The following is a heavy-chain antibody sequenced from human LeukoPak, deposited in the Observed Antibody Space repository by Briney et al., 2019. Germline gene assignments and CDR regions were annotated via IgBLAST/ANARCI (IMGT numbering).Heavy chain of an antibody. V-gene: IGHV4-61*01. CDR2: IYYSGST. D-gene: IGHD6-13*01. CDR3: ARDTIAAVGSDY. CDR1: GGSVSRDSYY. J-gene: IGHJ4*02. Sequence: PSETLSLTCTVSGGSVSRDSYYWSWIRQPPGKGLEWLGYIYYSGSTNYNTSLKSRVTISVDTSKNQFSLKLSSVTAADTAVYYCARDTIAAVGSDYWGQGTLVTVSS.